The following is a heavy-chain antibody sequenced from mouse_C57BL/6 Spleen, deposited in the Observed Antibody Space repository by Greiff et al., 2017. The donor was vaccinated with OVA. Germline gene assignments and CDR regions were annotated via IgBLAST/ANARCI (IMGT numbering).Heavy chain of an antibody. Sequence: QVQLQQSGAELVRPGASVKLSCKASGYTFTDYEMHWVKQTPVHGLEWIGAIDPETGGTAYNQKFKGKAILTADKSSSTAYMELRSLTSEDSSVYYCTNGSSYPGGYWGQGTTLTVSS. CDR2: IDPETGGT. D-gene: IGHD1-1*01. V-gene: IGHV1-15*01. CDR1: GYTFTDYE. J-gene: IGHJ2*01. CDR3: TNGSSYPGGY.